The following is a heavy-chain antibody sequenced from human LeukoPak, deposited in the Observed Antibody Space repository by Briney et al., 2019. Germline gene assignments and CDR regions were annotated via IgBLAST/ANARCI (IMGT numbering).Heavy chain of an antibody. Sequence: ASVKVSCKTSGYTLSDYYMHWVRQAPGQGLEWMGWIRGDTGDTDSPQKFQGRVTMTRDTSSNTAYMELSRLTFDDTARYFCAKVRGNSCDYWGQGTLVTVSS. V-gene: IGHV1-2*02. CDR2: IRGDTGDT. D-gene: IGHD6-13*01. J-gene: IGHJ4*02. CDR3: AKVRGNSCDY. CDR1: GYTLSDYY.